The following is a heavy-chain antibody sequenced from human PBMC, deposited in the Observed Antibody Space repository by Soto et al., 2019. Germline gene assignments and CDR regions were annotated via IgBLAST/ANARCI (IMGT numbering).Heavy chain of an antibody. D-gene: IGHD3-3*01. J-gene: IGHJ4*02. CDR1: GYAFTSHT. V-gene: IGHV1-3*04. CDR3: AREPEDGVPGDY. Sequence: QVQLVQSGAEVKEPGASVRVSCKASGYAFTSHTIHWVRQAPGQGLEWMGWIVISNGSPRYAPQFQGRVTFGRDTSATTAYMELSSLTSEDTAVYYCAREPEDGVPGDYWGQGTPVVVSS. CDR2: IVISNGSP.